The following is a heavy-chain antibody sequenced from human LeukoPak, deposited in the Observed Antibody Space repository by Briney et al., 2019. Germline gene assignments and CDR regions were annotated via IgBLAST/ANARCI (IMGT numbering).Heavy chain of an antibody. CDR2: MRSNGGST. J-gene: IGHJ6*03. V-gene: IGHV3-43D*03. D-gene: IGHD2-2*01. CDR1: GYTFDDYA. Sequence: GGSLRLSCAASGYTFDDYAMHWVRQVPGKGLEWVSRMRSNGGSTDYAQSVKGRFTITRDNSKNSLYLQMNSLKAEDTALYYCAKDIGCSSTSCPSYHYYYYMDVWGKGTTVTVSS. CDR3: AKDIGCSSTSCPSYHYYYYMDV.